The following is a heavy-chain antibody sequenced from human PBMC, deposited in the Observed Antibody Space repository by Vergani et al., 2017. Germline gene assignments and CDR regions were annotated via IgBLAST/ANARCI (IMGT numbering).Heavy chain of an antibody. J-gene: IGHJ5*02. V-gene: IGHV3-30*18. CDR1: RFTFTPSP. CDR3: AKDRFRAAMARGHWFDP. Sequence: VQLLESGGGLVQPGGSLRLSSPSSRFTFTPSPIPWVRQAPGKVLVWLAVISYDGSNQYYADSVKGQVTISRDNSKNTLYLQMNSLRAEDTAVYYCAKDRFRAAMARGHWFDPWGQGTLVTVSS. D-gene: IGHD5-18*01. CDR2: ISYDGSNQ.